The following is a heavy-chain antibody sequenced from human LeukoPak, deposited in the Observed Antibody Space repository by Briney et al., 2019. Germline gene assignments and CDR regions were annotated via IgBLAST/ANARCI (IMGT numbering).Heavy chain of an antibody. CDR2: ISGSGGST. CDR1: GFTFSSYA. D-gene: IGHD3-9*01. Sequence: GWSLRLSCAASGFTFSSYAMSWVRQAPGKGLEWVSAISGSGGSTYYADSVKGRFTISRDNSKNTLYLQMNSLRAEDTAVYYCAKGPWYYDILTGYYTEYYFDYWGQGTLVTVSS. CDR3: AKGPWYYDILTGYYTEYYFDY. V-gene: IGHV3-23*01. J-gene: IGHJ4*02.